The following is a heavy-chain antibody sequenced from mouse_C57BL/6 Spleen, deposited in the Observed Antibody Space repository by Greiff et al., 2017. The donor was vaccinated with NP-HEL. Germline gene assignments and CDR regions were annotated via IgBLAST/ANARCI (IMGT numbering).Heavy chain of an antibody. CDR2: IRNKANGYTT. D-gene: IGHD2-1*01. V-gene: IGHV7-3*01. Sequence: EVQGVESGGGLVQPGGSLSLSCAASGFTFTDYYMSWVRQPPGKALEWLGFIRNKANGYTTEYSASVKGRFTISRDNSQSILYLQMNALRAEDSATYYCARSSLYYGNYDAMDYWGQGTSVTVSS. J-gene: IGHJ4*01. CDR1: GFTFTDYY. CDR3: ARSSLYYGNYDAMDY.